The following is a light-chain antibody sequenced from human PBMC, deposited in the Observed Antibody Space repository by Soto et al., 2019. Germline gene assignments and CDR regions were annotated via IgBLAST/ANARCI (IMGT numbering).Light chain of an antibody. CDR1: QNINNY. V-gene: IGKV1-33*01. J-gene: IGKJ5*01. CDR3: QQYENLPT. Sequence: DIQMTQSPSCLSASVVDIVTITFQASQNINNYLNWYQQKPGRAPKLLIYDASNLEAGVPSRFRGSGSGTDFTFTISRLQTEDIATYYCQQYENLPTFGQGTRLEIK. CDR2: DAS.